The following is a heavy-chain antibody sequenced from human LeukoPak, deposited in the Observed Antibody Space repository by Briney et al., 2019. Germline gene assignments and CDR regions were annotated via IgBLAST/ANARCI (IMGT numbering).Heavy chain of an antibody. V-gene: IGHV1-2*02. CDR3: ARGVAGWNNWFDP. Sequence: ASVKVSCKASGYTFTGYYMHWVRQAPGQGLEWMGWINPNSGGTNYAQKFQGRVTMTRDTSISTAYMELSRLRSDDTAVYYCARGVAGWNNWFDPWGQGTLVTVSS. CDR2: INPNSGGT. D-gene: IGHD6-19*01. CDR1: GYTFTGYY. J-gene: IGHJ5*02.